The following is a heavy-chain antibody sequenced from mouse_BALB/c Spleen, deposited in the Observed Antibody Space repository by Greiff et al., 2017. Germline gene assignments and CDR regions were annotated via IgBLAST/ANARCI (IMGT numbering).Heavy chain of an antibody. CDR3: ARDIGAYSLFAY. Sequence: EVKLMESGGGLVQPGGSLRLSCATSGFTFTDYYMSWVRQPPGKALEWLGFIRNKANGYTTEYSASVKGRFTISRDNSQSILYLQMNTLRAEDSATYYCARDIGAYSLFAYWGQGTLVTVSA. V-gene: IGHV7-3*02. CDR2: IRNKANGYTT. D-gene: IGHD2-10*01. CDR1: GFTFTDYY. J-gene: IGHJ3*01.